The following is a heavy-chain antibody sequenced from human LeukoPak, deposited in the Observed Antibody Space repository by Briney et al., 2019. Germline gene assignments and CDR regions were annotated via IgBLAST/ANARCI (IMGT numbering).Heavy chain of an antibody. V-gene: IGHV3-21*01. Sequence: GGSLRLSCAASGFTFSSYSMNWVRQAPGKGLEWVSSISSSSSYIYYADSVKGRFTISRDNAKNSLYLQMNSLRAEDTAVYYRARGGGWYPGVSDYWGQGTLVTVSS. D-gene: IGHD6-19*01. CDR1: GFTFSSYS. CDR3: ARGGGWYPGVSDY. J-gene: IGHJ4*02. CDR2: ISSSSSYI.